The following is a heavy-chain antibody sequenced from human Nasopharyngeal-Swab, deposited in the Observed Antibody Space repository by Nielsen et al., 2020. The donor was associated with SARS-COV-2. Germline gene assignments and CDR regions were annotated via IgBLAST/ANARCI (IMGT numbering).Heavy chain of an antibody. J-gene: IGHJ4*02. CDR3: TSRYSYGL. CDR1: GFTFSGSA. V-gene: IGHV3-73*01. Sequence: GESLKISCAASGFTFSGSAMHWVRQASGKGLEWVGRIRSKANSYATAYAASVKGRFTTSRDDSKNTAYLQMNSLKTEDTAVYYCTSRYSYGLWGQGTLVTVSS. CDR2: IRSKANSYAT. D-gene: IGHD5-18*01.